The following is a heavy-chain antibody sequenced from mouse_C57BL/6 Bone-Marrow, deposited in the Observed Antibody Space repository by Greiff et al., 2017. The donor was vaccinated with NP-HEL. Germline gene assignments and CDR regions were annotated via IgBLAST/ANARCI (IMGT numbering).Heavy chain of an antibody. V-gene: IGHV14-1*01. CDR3: TRRWLLRDYAMDY. J-gene: IGHJ4*01. CDR2: IDPEDGDT. Sequence: VQLQQSGAELVRPGASVKLSCTASGFNIKDYYMHWVKQRPEQGLEWIGRIDPEDGDTEYAPKFQGKATMTADTSSNQAYLQLSSLTSEDTAVYYCTRRWLLRDYAMDYWGQGTSVTVSS. CDR1: GFNIKDYY. D-gene: IGHD2-3*01.